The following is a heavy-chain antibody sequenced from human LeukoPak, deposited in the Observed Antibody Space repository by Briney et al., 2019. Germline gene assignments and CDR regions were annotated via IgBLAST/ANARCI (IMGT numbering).Heavy chain of an antibody. D-gene: IGHD3-9*01. J-gene: IGHJ4*02. CDR3: MRALTGYSLGY. CDR2: IYSGVYT. CDR1: GFTVSTNH. V-gene: IGHV3-53*01. Sequence: GGSLRLSCAAAGFTVSTNHMCWVHQAPGKGLEWGSFIYSGVYTYYADSVKGRFTVSRDNSENTPYLQLNSLKAEDTAVYYCMRALTGYSLGYWGQGTLVTVSS.